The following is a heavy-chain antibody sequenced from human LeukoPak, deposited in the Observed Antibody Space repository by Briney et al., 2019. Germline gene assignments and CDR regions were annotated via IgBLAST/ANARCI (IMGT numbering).Heavy chain of an antibody. D-gene: IGHD6-13*01. CDR2: INAGNGNT. CDR3: ARETGSGGSWYAYYFDY. V-gene: IGHV1-3*01. Sequence: ASVKVSCKASGYTFTSYAMHWVRQAPGQRLEWMGWINAGNGNTKYSQKFQGRVTITRDTSASTAYMELSSLRSEDTAVYYCARETGSGGSWYAYYFDYWGQGTLVTVSS. CDR1: GYTFTSYA. J-gene: IGHJ4*02.